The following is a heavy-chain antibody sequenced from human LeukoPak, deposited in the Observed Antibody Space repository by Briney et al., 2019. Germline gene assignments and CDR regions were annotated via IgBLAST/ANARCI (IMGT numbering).Heavy chain of an antibody. CDR2: IHTSGAI. V-gene: IGHV4-61*02. D-gene: IGHD2/OR15-2a*01. Sequence: SETLSLTCAVSGGAISSGGSYWSWRRQPAGKGLEWVGRIHTSGAISYNPSPVSRVTISLDTSKNQYSLKLRSVTAPDTAVYSCARGHCYSTYGSPAIWFDPWGQGSLVTVSS. CDR1: GGAISSGGSY. CDR3: ARGHCYSTYGSPAIWFDP. J-gene: IGHJ5*02.